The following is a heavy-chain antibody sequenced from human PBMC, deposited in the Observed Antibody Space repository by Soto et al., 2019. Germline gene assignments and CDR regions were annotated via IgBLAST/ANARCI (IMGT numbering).Heavy chain of an antibody. D-gene: IGHD3-9*01. CDR2: FDPEDGET. CDR1: GYTLTELS. CDR3: ATAARYFDWYAYYFDY. Sequence: EASVKVSCKVSGYTLTELSMHWVRQAPGKGLEWMGGFDPEDGETIYAQKFQGRVTMTEDTSTDTAYMELSSLRSEDTAVYYCATAARYFDWYAYYFDYWGQGTLVTVSS. V-gene: IGHV1-24*01. J-gene: IGHJ4*02.